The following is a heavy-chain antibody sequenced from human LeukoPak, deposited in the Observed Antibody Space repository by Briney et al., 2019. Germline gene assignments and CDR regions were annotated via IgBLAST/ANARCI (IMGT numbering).Heavy chain of an antibody. Sequence: PGRSLRLSCAGSGFTFRSYAMHWVRQAPGKGLEWVSSITSGSSYIYYADSVKGRFTISRDNAKSSLFLQMNSLRAEDTAVYYCAREDCGGDCCLFDHWGQGTLVTVSS. CDR2: ITSGSSYI. V-gene: IGHV3-21*01. J-gene: IGHJ4*02. CDR3: AREDCGGDCCLFDH. CDR1: GFTFRSYA. D-gene: IGHD2-21*02.